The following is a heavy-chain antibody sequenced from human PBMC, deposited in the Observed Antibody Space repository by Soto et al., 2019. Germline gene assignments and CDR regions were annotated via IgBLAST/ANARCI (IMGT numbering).Heavy chain of an antibody. CDR3: ARGSYLLWFGEERETQARWFDP. D-gene: IGHD3-10*01. V-gene: IGHV1-18*01. CDR2: ISPYNANT. Sequence: ASVKVSCKASGYTFTSYGISWVRQAPGQGLEWMGWISPYNANTNYAQKLQGRVTMTTDTSTSTAYMELRSLRSDDTAVYYCARGSYLLWFGEERETQARWFDPWGQGTLVTVSS. J-gene: IGHJ5*02. CDR1: GYTFTSYG.